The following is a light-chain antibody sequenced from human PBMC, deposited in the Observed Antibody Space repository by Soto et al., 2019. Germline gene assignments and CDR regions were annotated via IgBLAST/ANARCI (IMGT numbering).Light chain of an antibody. J-gene: IGLJ1*01. V-gene: IGLV2-8*01. CDR1: SSDVGGYNY. Sequence: QSVLTPPPSASGSPGQSVAISCTVTSSDVGGYNYVSWYQQHPGKAPKLIIYEVNKRPSGVPDRFSGYKSGNTASLTVSGLQAEDEADYYCSSYAGSSNVFGTGTKVTVL. CDR3: SSYAGSSNV. CDR2: EVN.